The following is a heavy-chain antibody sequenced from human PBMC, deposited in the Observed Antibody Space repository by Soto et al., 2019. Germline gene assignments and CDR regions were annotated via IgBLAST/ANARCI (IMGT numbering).Heavy chain of an antibody. V-gene: IGHV4-31*03. CDR1: DDSINNADYY. D-gene: IGHD3-10*01. CDR3: ARVRGHGFDF. CDR2: IYYSGTT. J-gene: IGHJ3*01. Sequence: QVQLQESGPGLVKPSQTLSLNCSVSDDSINNADYYWSWIRQHAGQGLEWIGYIYYSGTTYYNPSLKSRVTISMDTSKNQFSLEMSSVTAADTAVYYCARVRGHGFDFRGQGTMVTISS.